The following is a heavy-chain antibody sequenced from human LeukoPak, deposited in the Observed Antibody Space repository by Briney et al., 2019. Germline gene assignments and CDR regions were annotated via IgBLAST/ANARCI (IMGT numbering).Heavy chain of an antibody. D-gene: IGHD5-18*01. J-gene: IGHJ4*02. CDR1: GGSISSSSYY. CDR3: ARVQRGRGRGYSYGRFDY. CDR2: IYYTGST. Sequence: SETLSLTCTVSGGSISSSSYYWGWIRQPPGKGLEWIGSIYYTGSTYYNPSLKSRVTISVDTSKNQFSLKLSSVTAADTAVYYCARVQRGRGRGYSYGRFDYWGQGTLVTVSS. V-gene: IGHV4-39*07.